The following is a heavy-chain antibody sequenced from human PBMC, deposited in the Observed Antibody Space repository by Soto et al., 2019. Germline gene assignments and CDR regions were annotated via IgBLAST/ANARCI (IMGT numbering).Heavy chain of an antibody. CDR2: IYYSGST. CDR1: GGSISSSSYY. V-gene: IGHV4-39*01. CDR3: ARHHFNSGYSSGWYPSWFDP. Sequence: SETLSLTCTVSGGSISSSSYYWGWIRQPPGKGLEWIGSIYYSGSTYYNPSLKSRVTISVDTSKNQFSLKLSSVTAADTAVYYCARHHFNSGYSSGWYPSWFDPWGQGTLVTVSS. D-gene: IGHD6-19*01. J-gene: IGHJ5*02.